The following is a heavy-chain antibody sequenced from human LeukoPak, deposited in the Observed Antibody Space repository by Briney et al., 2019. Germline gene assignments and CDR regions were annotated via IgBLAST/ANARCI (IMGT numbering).Heavy chain of an antibody. Sequence: GGSLRLSCAASGFAFSTFAMLWVRQPPGKGLEWVSSIFPSGGEIHYADSVRGRFTISRDNSKSILSLQMNSLRAEDTAVYYCARDGGYSGYDYQPDYWGQGTLVTVSS. CDR3: ARDGGYSGYDYQPDY. D-gene: IGHD5-12*01. CDR2: IFPSGGEI. V-gene: IGHV3-23*01. J-gene: IGHJ4*02. CDR1: GFAFSTFA.